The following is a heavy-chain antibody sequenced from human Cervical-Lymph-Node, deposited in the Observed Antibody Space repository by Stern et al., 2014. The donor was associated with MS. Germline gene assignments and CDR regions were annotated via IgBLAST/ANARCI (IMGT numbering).Heavy chain of an antibody. J-gene: IGHJ4*02. D-gene: IGHD5-18*01. CDR3: ARDASWIQLWSYFDY. CDR1: GFTFSDYG. Sequence: QVQLVQSGGGVVQPGGSLRLSCAASGFTFSDYGMHWVRQAPGKGLEWVAIIWYDGTKKYYADPVKGRFTISRDNSNNTLYLQMNSLRAEDTAVYYCARDASWIQLWSYFDYWGQGPLVPVS. CDR2: IWYDGTKK. V-gene: IGHV3-33*01.